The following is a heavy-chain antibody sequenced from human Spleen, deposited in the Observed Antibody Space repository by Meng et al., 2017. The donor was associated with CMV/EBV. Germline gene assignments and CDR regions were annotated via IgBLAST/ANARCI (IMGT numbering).Heavy chain of an antibody. V-gene: IGHV1-46*01. CDR1: GYTFTSYY. Sequence: ASVKVSCKASGYTFTSYYMHWVRQAPGQGLEWMGIINPSGGSTSYAQKFQGRVTMTRDTSTSTVYMKLSSLRSEDTAVYYCARKDRAARPLDYWGQGTLVTVSS. CDR3: ARKDRAARPLDY. J-gene: IGHJ4*02. D-gene: IGHD6-6*01. CDR2: INPSGGST.